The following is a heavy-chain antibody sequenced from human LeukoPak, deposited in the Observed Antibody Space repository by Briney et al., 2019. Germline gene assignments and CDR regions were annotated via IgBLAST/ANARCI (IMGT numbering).Heavy chain of an antibody. V-gene: IGHV3-74*01. Sequence: PGGSLRLSCAASGFTFSSYWMHWVRQAPGRGLVWVSRINSDGSSTSYADSVKGRFTISRDNAKNTLYLQMNSLRAEDTAVYYCARGLDWSGDNWFDPWGQGTLVTVSS. CDR2: INSDGSST. D-gene: IGHD3/OR15-3a*01. CDR3: ARGLDWSGDNWFDP. CDR1: GFTFSSYW. J-gene: IGHJ5*02.